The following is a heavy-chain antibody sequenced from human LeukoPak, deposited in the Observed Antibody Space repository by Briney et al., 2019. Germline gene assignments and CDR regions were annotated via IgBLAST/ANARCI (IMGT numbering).Heavy chain of an antibody. CDR1: RFTFADYA. CDR3: GKDRVTDRRGYTSEHCFDY. D-gene: IGHD3-22*01. CDR2: FSGTGGYI. Sequence: PGGSLRLSCVADRFTFADYAMSWVRQAPGKGLEWVSAFSGTGGYIYYADSVKGRFTVSRDNSKSTLYLQMNSLMAADTAVYYCGKDRVTDRRGYTSEHCFDYWGQGTLVTVSS. V-gene: IGHV3-23*01. J-gene: IGHJ4*02.